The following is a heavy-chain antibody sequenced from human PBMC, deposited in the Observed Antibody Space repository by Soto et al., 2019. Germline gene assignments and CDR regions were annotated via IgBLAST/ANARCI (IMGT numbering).Heavy chain of an antibody. V-gene: IGHV1-2*02. D-gene: IGHD3-3*02. CDR3: ARDHQALSLYTCFDP. Sequence: QVQLVQSGAEVKKPGASGKVSCKASGYTFAGYYMHWVRQAPGQGLEWMGWINTNSGDTPYAQKCQGRVTMTSDPSSRTAYMELRSLRVADTAVYYCARDHQALSLYTCFDPWGQGTRVTGSS. J-gene: IGHJ5*02. CDR1: GYTFAGYY. CDR2: INTNSGDT.